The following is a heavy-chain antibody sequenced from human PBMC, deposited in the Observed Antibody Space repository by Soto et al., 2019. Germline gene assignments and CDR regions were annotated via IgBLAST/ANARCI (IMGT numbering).Heavy chain of an antibody. CDR1: GDTFTNYW. V-gene: IGHV5-51*01. Sequence: GESLKISCEVSGDTFTNYWIGWVRQMPGKGLEWMGIIFPRDSDTRYSPSFQGRVTISVDKSINTAYLQWSSLKASDTAMYYCARHLRSTPFDSWGRGXLVTVYS. D-gene: IGHD2-15*01. J-gene: IGHJ4*02. CDR2: IFPRDSDT. CDR3: ARHLRSTPFDS.